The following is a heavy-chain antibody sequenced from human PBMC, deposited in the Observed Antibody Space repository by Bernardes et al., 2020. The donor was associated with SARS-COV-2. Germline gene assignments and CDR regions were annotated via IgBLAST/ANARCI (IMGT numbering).Heavy chain of an antibody. CDR3: ARWGHQLLNAQYYYYYGMDV. J-gene: IGHJ6*02. CDR2: LSYDGSNK. CDR1: GFTFSSYA. Sequence: GGSLRLSCAASGFTFSSYAMHWVRQAPGKGLEWVAVLSYDGSNKYYADSVKGRFTISRDNSKNTLYLQMNSLRAEDTAVYYCARWGHQLLNAQYYYYYGMDVWGQGTTVTVSS. D-gene: IGHD2-2*01. V-gene: IGHV3-30-3*01.